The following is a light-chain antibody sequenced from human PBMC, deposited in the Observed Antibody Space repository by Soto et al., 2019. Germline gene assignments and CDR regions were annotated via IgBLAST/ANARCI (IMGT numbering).Light chain of an antibody. J-gene: IGKJ2*01. CDR1: QSISSW. CDR3: QQYNSYSPYT. Sequence: DIPMTQSPSTVSASVGDRVTITCRASQSISSWLAWYQQKPGKAPKLLIYDASSLESGVPSRFSGSGSGTEFTLTISSLQPDDFATYYCQQYNSYSPYTFGQGTKLEIK. V-gene: IGKV1-5*01. CDR2: DAS.